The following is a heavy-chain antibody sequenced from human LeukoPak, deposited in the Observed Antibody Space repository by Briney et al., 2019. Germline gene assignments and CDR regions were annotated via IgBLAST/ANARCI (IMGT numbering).Heavy chain of an antibody. Sequence: GGSLSLSFAASGSTFRNFWLSWSRQAPGKGLEWVANIEQDGSEKSYVDSVKGRFTISRDNAKNSLYLQMNSLRAEDTAVYYCAVRGVTRVSWGQGTLVTVSS. J-gene: IGHJ5*02. CDR3: AVRGVTRVS. V-gene: IGHV3-7*01. D-gene: IGHD3-10*02. CDR1: GSTFRNFW. CDR2: IEQDGSEK.